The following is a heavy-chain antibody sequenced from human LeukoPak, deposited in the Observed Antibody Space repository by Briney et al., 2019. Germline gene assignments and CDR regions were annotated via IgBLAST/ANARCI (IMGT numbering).Heavy chain of an antibody. CDR1: GFTFSSYA. J-gene: IGHJ1*01. CDR2: ISYDGSNK. D-gene: IGHD6-6*01. Sequence: GGSLRLSCAASGFTFSSYAMHWVRQAPGKGLEWVAVISYDGSNKYYADSVKGRFTISRDNSKNTLYLQMNSLRAEDTAVYYCAKVDKGSSSSRNAEYFQHWGQGTLVTVSS. V-gene: IGHV3-30-3*01. CDR3: AKVDKGSSSSRNAEYFQH.